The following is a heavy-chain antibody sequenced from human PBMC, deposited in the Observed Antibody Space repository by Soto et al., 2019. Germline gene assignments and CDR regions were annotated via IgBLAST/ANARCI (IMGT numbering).Heavy chain of an antibody. CDR2: ISAYNGTR. CDR1: GYTFFTYA. Sequence: QVELVQSGTEVKKPGASMKVSCKTSGYTFFTYALTWVRQAPGQGLEWIGWISAYNGTRKYAQKFQGRVTLTTDTTTRTAYMEMRGLKSDDTAVYYCARDMWFGELSPSQHWGQGTLVTVSS. D-gene: IGHD3-10*01. CDR3: ARDMWFGELSPSQH. V-gene: IGHV1-18*01. J-gene: IGHJ1*01.